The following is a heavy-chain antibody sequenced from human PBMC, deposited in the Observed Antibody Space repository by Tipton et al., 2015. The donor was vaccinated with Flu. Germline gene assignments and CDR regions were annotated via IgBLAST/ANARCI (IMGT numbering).Heavy chain of an antibody. D-gene: IGHD5-12*01. J-gene: IGHJ6*02. CDR1: GFIVSNSY. Sequence: SLRLSCAASGFIVSNSYMSWVRQAPGKGLEWVSIIYSGGSTKYADSVEGRFTISRDNPKNTLYLQMNSLRADDTAVYYCARGDKRGSGYSLYYGMDVWGQGTTVTVSS. CDR2: IYSGGST. V-gene: IGHV3-53*01. CDR3: ARGDKRGSGYSLYYGMDV.